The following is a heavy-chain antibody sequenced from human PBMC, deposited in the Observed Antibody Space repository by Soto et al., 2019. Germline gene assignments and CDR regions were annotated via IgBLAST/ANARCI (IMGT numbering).Heavy chain of an antibody. CDR2: IYSGGIT. J-gene: IGHJ5*02. D-gene: IGHD3-22*01. V-gene: IGHV3-53*01. CDR3: ARAGNDSSGYYPFDP. Sequence: GGSLRLSCAASGFTVSSNYMSWVRQAPGKGLEWVSVIYSGGITYYADSVKGRFTISSDNSKNTLYLQMNSLRAEDTAVYYCARAGNDSSGYYPFDPWGQGTLVTVSS. CDR1: GFTVSSNY.